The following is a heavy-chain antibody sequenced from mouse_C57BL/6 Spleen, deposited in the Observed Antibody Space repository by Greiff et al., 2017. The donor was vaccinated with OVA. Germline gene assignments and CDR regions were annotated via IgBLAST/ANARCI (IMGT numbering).Heavy chain of an antibody. V-gene: IGHV1-74*01. CDR1: GYTFTSYW. D-gene: IGHD2-3*01. J-gene: IGHJ4*01. CDR2: IHPSDSYT. Sequence: VQLQESGAELVKPGASVKVSCKASGYTFTSYWMHWVKQRPGQGLEWIGRIHPSDSYTNYNQKFKGKATLTVDKSSSKAYMQLSSLTSEDSAVYYCAIFYDGYYRGGMDYWGQGTSVTVSS. CDR3: AIFYDGYYRGGMDY.